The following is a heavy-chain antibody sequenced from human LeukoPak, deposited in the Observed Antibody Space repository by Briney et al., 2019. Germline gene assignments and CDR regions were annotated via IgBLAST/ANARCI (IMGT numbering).Heavy chain of an antibody. J-gene: IGHJ3*02. Sequence: GASVKVSCKASGYTFTSYYMHWVRQAPGQGLEWMGIINPSGGSTSYAQKFQGRVTMTRDTSTSTVYMELSRLRSDDTAVYYCARVQGRRSSTSGAFDIWGQGTMVTVSS. CDR2: INPSGGST. CDR1: GYTFTSYY. V-gene: IGHV1-46*01. D-gene: IGHD2-2*01. CDR3: ARVQGRRSSTSGAFDI.